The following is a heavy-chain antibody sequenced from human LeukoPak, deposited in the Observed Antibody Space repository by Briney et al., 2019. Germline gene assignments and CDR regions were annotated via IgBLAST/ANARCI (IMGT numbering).Heavy chain of an antibody. CDR2: INSDGNSR. CDR1: GFTLSSYW. CDR3: ARDPAPSGWYDY. J-gene: IGHJ4*02. V-gene: IGHV3-74*01. Sequence: GGSLRLSCAASGFTLSSYWMHWVRQAPGKGLVWVSRINSDGNSRTYADSVKGRFTISRDNAENTLYLQMDSLRAEDTAVYYCARDPAPSGWYDYWGQGTLVTVSS. D-gene: IGHD6-19*01.